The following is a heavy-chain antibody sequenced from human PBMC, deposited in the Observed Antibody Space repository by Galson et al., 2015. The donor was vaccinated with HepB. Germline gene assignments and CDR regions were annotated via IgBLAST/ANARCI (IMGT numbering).Heavy chain of an antibody. Sequence: CAISGDSVSSNSAAWNWIRQSPSRGLEWLGRTYYRSKWYNDYAVSVKSRITINPDTSKIQFSLQLNSVTPADTAVYYCARARWLQSPPWVWGQGTLVTVSS. CDR2: TYYRSKWYN. V-gene: IGHV6-1*01. CDR1: GDSVSSNSAA. J-gene: IGHJ4*02. CDR3: ARARWLQSPPWV. D-gene: IGHD5-24*01.